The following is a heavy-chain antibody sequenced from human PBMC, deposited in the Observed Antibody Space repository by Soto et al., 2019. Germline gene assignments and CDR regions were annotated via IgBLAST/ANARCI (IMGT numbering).Heavy chain of an antibody. V-gene: IGHV1-58*01. J-gene: IGHJ4*02. CDR1: GFTFSSSV. D-gene: IGHD3-22*01. CDR3: ARPHDSSGHLDY. Sequence: SVKVSCKTPGFTFSSSVVHWVRQARGQRLQWIGWIDVGSGKANYAQMFQGRIGISRDKSTSTAYMELSSLRSEDTAVYYCARPHDSSGHLDYWGQGTLVTVSS. CDR2: IDVGSGKA.